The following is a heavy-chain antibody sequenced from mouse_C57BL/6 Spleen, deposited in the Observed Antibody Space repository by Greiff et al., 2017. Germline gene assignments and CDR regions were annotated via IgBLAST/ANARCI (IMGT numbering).Heavy chain of an antibody. Sequence: EVQLQESGPELVKPGASVKISCKASGYSFTDYNMNWVKQSNGKSLEWIGVINPNYGTTSYNQKFKGKATLTVDQSSSTAYMQLNSLTSEDSAVYYCARYHYGNYDYAMDYWGQGNSVTVSS. CDR1: GYSFTDYN. V-gene: IGHV1-39*01. D-gene: IGHD2-1*01. CDR3: ARYHYGNYDYAMDY. J-gene: IGHJ4*01. CDR2: INPNYGTT.